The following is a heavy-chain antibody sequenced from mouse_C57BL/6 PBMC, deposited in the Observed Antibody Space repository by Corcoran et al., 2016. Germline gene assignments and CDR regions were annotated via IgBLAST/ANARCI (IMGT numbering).Heavy chain of an antibody. CDR2: IYPGSGNT. V-gene: IGHV1-76*01. CDR1: GYTFTDYY. Sequence: QVQLKQSGTELVRPGASVKLSCKASGYTFTDYYINWVKQRPGQGLEWIARIYPGSGNTYYNEKFKGKATLTAEKSSSTAYRQLSSLTSEDSAVYFCARTAYWGQGTLVTVSA. J-gene: IGHJ3*01. CDR3: ARTAY.